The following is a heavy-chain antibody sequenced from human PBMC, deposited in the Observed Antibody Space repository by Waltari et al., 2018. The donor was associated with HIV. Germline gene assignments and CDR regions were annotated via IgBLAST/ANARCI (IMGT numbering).Heavy chain of an antibody. CDR3: VRGGGSWLQETHYYKGLDV. Sequence: QVQLMQSGPETRKPGASVKISCRAVGYDLTSYGITWVRQAPGQGLEWMGWDWAYDGNIDDERKFKDRVSLTTDTSATAVFLELRSLRIDDTATYFCVRGGGSWLQETHYYKGLDVWGLGTAVIV. CDR1: GYDLTSYG. V-gene: IGHV1-18*04. J-gene: IGHJ6*02. CDR2: DWAYDGNI. D-gene: IGHD3-10*01.